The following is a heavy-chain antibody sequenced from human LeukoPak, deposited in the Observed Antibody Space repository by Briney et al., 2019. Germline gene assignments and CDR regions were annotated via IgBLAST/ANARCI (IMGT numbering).Heavy chain of an antibody. D-gene: IGHD3-9*01. Sequence: GESLRLSCAASGITFSDHYMDWVRRAPGKGLEWVGRSRNKAEGYTTEYAASVKGRFTISRDDSKNSLYLQMNSLKTEDTAVYYCARGDYDILTGWNWFDPWGQGTLVTVSS. CDR3: ARGDYDILTGWNWFDP. J-gene: IGHJ5*02. CDR2: SRNKAEGYTT. V-gene: IGHV3-72*01. CDR1: GITFSDHY.